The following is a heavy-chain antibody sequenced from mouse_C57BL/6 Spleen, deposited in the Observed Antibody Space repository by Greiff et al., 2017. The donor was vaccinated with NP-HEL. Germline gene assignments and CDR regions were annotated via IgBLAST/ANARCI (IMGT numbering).Heavy chain of an antibody. CDR1: GFTFSSYA. V-gene: IGHV5-4*03. Sequence: EVKLQESGGGLVKPGGSLKLSCAASGFTFSSYAMSWVRQTPEKRLEWVATISDGGSYTYYPDNVKGRFTISRDNAKNNLYLQMSHLKSEDTAMYYCARRGDSFDYWGQGTTLTVSS. CDR2: ISDGGSYT. D-gene: IGHD2-13*01. CDR3: ARRGDSFDY. J-gene: IGHJ2*01.